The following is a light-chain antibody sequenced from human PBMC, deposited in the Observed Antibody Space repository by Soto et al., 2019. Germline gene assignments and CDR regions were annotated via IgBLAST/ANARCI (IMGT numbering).Light chain of an antibody. CDR1: SSDIGGYNY. V-gene: IGLV2-14*03. CDR2: DVS. Sequence: QSVLTQSASVSASPGQSITISCTGTSSDIGGYNYVSWYQQHPGKAPKLMISDVSNRPSGVSDRFSGSKSGNTASLTISGLQAEYEADYFCSSYTTSSTYVVFGGGTKLTVL. CDR3: SSYTTSSTYVV. J-gene: IGLJ2*01.